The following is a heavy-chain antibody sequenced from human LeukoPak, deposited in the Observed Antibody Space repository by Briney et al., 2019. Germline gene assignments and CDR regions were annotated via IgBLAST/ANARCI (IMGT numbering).Heavy chain of an antibody. Sequence: ASVKVSCKASGYTFTGYYMHWVRHAPGQGLEWMGWINPNSGGTNYAQKFQGRVTMTRDTSISTAYMELSRLRSDDTAVYYCVRQRPGYYYGMDVWGQGTTVTVSS. D-gene: IGHD1-14*01. J-gene: IGHJ6*02. CDR3: VRQRPGYYYGMDV. CDR2: INPNSGGT. V-gene: IGHV1-2*02. CDR1: GYTFTGYY.